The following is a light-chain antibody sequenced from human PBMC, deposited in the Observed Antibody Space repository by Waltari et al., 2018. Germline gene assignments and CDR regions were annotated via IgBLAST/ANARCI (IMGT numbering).Light chain of an antibody. CDR2: STN. CDR1: SGSVSPYYY. J-gene: IGLJ2*01. Sequence: QTVVTQEPSFSVSPGGTVTLTCGLSSGSVSPYYYHSLYQQTPGQAPRTLIYSTNTRSSGVPDRFSGSILGNKAALTITGAQADDESDYYCVLYMGSGISQFGGGTKLTVL. V-gene: IGLV8-61*01. CDR3: VLYMGSGISQ.